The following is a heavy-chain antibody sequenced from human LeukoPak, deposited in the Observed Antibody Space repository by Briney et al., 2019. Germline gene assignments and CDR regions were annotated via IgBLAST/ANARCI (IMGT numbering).Heavy chain of an antibody. Sequence: GGSLRLSCAASGFTFSDYYMSWIRQAPGKGLEWVSYISSSGSTIYYADSVKGRLTISRDNAKNSLYLQMNSLRAEDTAVYYCARDRSTAVAGPEGYWGQGTLVTVSS. CDR3: ARDRSTAVAGPEGY. CDR1: GFTFSDYY. CDR2: ISSSGSTI. J-gene: IGHJ4*02. V-gene: IGHV3-11*01. D-gene: IGHD6-19*01.